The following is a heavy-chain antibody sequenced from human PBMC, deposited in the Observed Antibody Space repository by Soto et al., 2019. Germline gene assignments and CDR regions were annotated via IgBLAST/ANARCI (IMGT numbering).Heavy chain of an antibody. V-gene: IGHV1-2*02. CDR1: GDLFTYCQ. CDR2: IKPNSGGT. D-gene: IGHD6-25*01. Sequence: SVKVSCKTSGDLFTYCQIHSVRQAPGQGLEWMGWIKPNSGGTNYAQKFPGRVPMTRDNSISTAYMELSRLRSGDTAVYHCAREEAARHRAADEYYGMDVWGQGTTVTVSS. J-gene: IGHJ6*02. CDR3: AREEAARHRAADEYYGMDV.